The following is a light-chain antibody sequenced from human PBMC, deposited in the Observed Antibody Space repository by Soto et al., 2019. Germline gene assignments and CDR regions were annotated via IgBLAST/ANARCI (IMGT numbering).Light chain of an antibody. CDR3: QQYNNWS. J-gene: IGKJ5*01. CDR1: QSVSNNY. Sequence: EIVLTHSPGTLSLSPWEIATLSCRASQSVSNNYLAWYQQKPGQAPRLLIYGASNRATGIPDRFSGSGSGTDFTLTISSLEPEDAAVYYCQQYNNWSFGQGTRLEIK. CDR2: GAS. V-gene: IGKV3-20*01.